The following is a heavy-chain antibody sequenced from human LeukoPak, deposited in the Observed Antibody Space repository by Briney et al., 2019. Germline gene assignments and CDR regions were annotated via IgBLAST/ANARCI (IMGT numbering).Heavy chain of an antibody. CDR1: GFTFSSYS. J-gene: IGHJ5*02. D-gene: IGHD6-13*01. CDR3: ASHINSSSWYWFDP. CDR2: ISSSSSYI. Sequence: GGSLRLSCAASGFTFSSYSMNWVRQAPGKGLEWVSSISSSSSYIYYADSVKGRFTISRDNAKNSLYLQMNSLRAEDTAVYYCASHINSSSWYWFDPWGQGTLVTVSS. V-gene: IGHV3-21*01.